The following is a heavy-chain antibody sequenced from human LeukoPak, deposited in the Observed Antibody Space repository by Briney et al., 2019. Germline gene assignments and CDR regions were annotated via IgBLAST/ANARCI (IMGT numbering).Heavy chain of an antibody. J-gene: IGHJ6*03. Sequence: SVKVSCKASGGTFSSYAISWVRQAPGQGLEWMGGIIPIFGIANYAQKFQGRVTITTDESTSTAYMELSSLRSEDTAVYYCARSAEAYYYYYMDVWGKGTTVTVSS. CDR1: GGTFSSYA. CDR2: IIPIFGIA. V-gene: IGHV1-69*05. CDR3: ARSAEAYYYYYMDV.